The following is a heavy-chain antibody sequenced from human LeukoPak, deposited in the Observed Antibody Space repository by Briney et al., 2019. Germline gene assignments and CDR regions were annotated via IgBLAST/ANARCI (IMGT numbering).Heavy chain of an antibody. CDR1: GYTLTELS. CDR2: FDPEDGET. Sequence: ASVKVSCKVSGYTLTELSMHWVRQAPGKGLEWMGGFDPEDGETIYAQKFQGRVTMTEDTSTDTAYMELSSLRSEDTAVYYCATAPVDTAGMYNWFDPWGQGTLDTVSS. CDR3: ATAPVDTAGMYNWFDP. V-gene: IGHV1-24*01. J-gene: IGHJ5*02. D-gene: IGHD5-18*01.